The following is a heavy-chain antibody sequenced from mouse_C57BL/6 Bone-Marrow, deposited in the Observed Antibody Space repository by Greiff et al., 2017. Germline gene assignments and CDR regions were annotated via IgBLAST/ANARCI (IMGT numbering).Heavy chain of an antibody. CDR3: ARRGASSYDY. D-gene: IGHD1-1*01. Sequence: EVKVVESGGDLVKPGGSLKLSCAASGFPFSSYGMSWVRQTPDKRLEWVATISSGGSYTYYPDSVKGRFTISRDNSKNTLYLQMSSLKSEDTAMYYCARRGASSYDYRGQGTTLTVSS. CDR1: GFPFSSYG. CDR2: ISSGGSYT. J-gene: IGHJ2*01. V-gene: IGHV5-6*02.